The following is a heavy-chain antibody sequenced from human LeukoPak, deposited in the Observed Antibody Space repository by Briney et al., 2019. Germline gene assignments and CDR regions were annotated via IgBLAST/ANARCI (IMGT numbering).Heavy chain of an antibody. D-gene: IGHD3-22*01. V-gene: IGHV3-23*01. J-gene: IGHJ4*02. CDR1: GFTFSNYW. CDR3: AKGSYYDSPYGFDY. Sequence: GGSLRLSCAASGFTFSNYWMSWVRQAPGKGLEWVSSVSGSGVSTYYIDSVKGRLTISRDNPMNTLYLQMSSLRAEDTAIYYCAKGSYYDSPYGFDYWGQGILVTVSS. CDR2: VSGSGVST.